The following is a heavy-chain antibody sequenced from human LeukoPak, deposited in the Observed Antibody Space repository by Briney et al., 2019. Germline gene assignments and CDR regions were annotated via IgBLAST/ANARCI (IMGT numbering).Heavy chain of an antibody. CDR3: ARGTVTTGDGMDV. D-gene: IGHD4-17*01. CDR1: GFTFSDYY. J-gene: IGHJ6*02. V-gene: IGHV3-11*01. Sequence: PGGSLRLSCAASGFTFSDYYMCWIRQAPGKGLEWVSYIGSSGSTIYYADSVKGRFTISRDNAKNSLYLQMNSLRAEDTAVYYCARGTVTTGDGMDVWGQGTTVTVSS. CDR2: IGSSGSTI.